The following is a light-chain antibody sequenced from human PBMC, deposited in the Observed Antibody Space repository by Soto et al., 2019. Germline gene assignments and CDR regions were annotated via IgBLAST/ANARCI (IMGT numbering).Light chain of an antibody. CDR1: SGSVSANHF. CDR2: STN. CDR3: VLYMGSGISGV. V-gene: IGLV8-61*01. J-gene: IGLJ2*01. Sequence: QAVVTQEPSFSVSPGGTVTLTCGLSSGSVSANHFPSWYQQTPGQAPRTLIYSTNSRSSGVPDRFSGSILGNKAALTIAGAQADDESDYYCVLYMGSGISGVFGGGNKVTVL.